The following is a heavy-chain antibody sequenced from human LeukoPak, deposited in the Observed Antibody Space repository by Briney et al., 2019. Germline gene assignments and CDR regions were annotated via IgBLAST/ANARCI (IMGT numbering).Heavy chain of an antibody. V-gene: IGHV3-30*02. CDR2: IYYDGIPK. CDR1: GFTFSTSG. Sequence: PGGSLRLSCAASGFTFSTSGMHWVRQAPGKGLEWVAFIYYDGIPKYLAESVKGRFTVSRDNSRNTVFLQMNSLRPEDTAVYYCAKGAPTFDFWGQGTLVTVSS. CDR3: AKGAPTFDF. J-gene: IGHJ4*02.